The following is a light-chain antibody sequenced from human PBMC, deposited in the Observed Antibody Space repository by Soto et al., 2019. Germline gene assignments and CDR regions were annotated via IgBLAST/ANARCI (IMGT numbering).Light chain of an antibody. CDR1: QSVSSK. CDR2: GAS. J-gene: IGKJ1*01. Sequence: EIVMTQSPATLSVSPGERATLSCRASQSVSSKLAWYQQKPGQAPGLLIYGASTRATGTPARFSGSGSGTEFTLTISSLQSEDFAVYYCQQYNNWPPWTFGQGTKVDIK. CDR3: QQYNNWPPWT. V-gene: IGKV3-15*01.